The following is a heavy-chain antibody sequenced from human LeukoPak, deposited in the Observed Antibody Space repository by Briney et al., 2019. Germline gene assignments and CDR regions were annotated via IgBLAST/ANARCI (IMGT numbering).Heavy chain of an antibody. D-gene: IGHD1-7*01. Sequence: GGSLRLSCAASRFSFSDYWMSWVRQAPGKGLEWVATIKQDESEKYYVDSVKGRFTISRDNAKNSLYLQMNSLRAEDTAVYYCARDTPEYNWNSYFDYWGQGTLVTVSS. CDR2: IKQDESEK. CDR3: ARDTPEYNWNSYFDY. CDR1: RFSFSDYW. V-gene: IGHV3-7*01. J-gene: IGHJ4*02.